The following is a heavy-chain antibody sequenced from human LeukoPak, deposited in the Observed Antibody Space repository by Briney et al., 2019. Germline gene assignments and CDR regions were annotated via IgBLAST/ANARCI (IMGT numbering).Heavy chain of an antibody. V-gene: IGHV3-11*01. D-gene: IGHD6-6*01. Sequence: GGSLRLSCAASGFTFSDYYMSWIRQAPGKGLEWVSYISSSGSTIYYADSVKGRFTISRDDAKNSLYLQMSSLRAEDTAVYYCAGSIAARPVGRAFDIWGQGTMVTVSS. J-gene: IGHJ3*02. CDR2: ISSSGSTI. CDR3: AGSIAARPVGRAFDI. CDR1: GFTFSDYY.